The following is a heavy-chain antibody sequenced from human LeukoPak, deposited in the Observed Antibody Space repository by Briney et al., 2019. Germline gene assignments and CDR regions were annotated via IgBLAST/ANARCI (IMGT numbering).Heavy chain of an antibody. D-gene: IGHD1-26*01. V-gene: IGHV3-48*04. CDR2: ISSSISTI. CDR1: GFTFSSYS. J-gene: IGHJ3*02. CDR3: AKHTTSPAFDI. Sequence: GGSLRLSCAASGFTFSSYSMNWVRQAPGKGLEWVSYISSSISTISYADFVKGRFTIARDNAKNSLYLQMNSLRAEDTAVYYCAKHTTSPAFDIWGQGTMVTVSS.